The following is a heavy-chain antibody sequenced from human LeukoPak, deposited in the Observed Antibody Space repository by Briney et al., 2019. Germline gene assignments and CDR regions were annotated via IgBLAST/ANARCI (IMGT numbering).Heavy chain of an antibody. Sequence: ASVKVSCKTSGYTFTGQYLHWVRQAPGQGLEWMGWINPNSGGTKSAQKFQGRVIMTRDTSISTAYMDLRSLSSDDTAVYYCARGRQLHLGELFHFAEFFQPWGQGTLVTVFS. CDR1: GYTFTGQY. D-gene: IGHD3-16*01. CDR2: INPNSGGT. J-gene: IGHJ1*01. CDR3: ARGRQLHLGELFHFAEFFQP. V-gene: IGHV1-2*02.